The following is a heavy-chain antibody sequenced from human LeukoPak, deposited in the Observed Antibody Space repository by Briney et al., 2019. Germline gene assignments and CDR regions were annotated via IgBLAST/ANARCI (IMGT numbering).Heavy chain of an antibody. CDR1: GGSFSGYY. Sequence: SETLSLTCAVYGGSFSGYYWSRIRQPPGKGLEWIGEINHSGSTNYNPSLKSRVTISVDTSKNQFSLKLSSVTAADTAVYYCASRIAAAGNFDYWGQGTLVTVSS. CDR2: INHSGST. D-gene: IGHD6-13*01. CDR3: ASRIAAAGNFDY. J-gene: IGHJ4*02. V-gene: IGHV4-34*01.